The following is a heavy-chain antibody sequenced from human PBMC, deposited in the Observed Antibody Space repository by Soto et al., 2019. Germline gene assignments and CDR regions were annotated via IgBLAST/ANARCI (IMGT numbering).Heavy chain of an antibody. CDR2: INHSGSA. CDR3: ARGLISGSHYSGGWYYFDS. J-gene: IGHJ4*02. D-gene: IGHD1-26*01. Sequence: SETLSLTCTVSGGSISSYYWSWIRQPPGKGLEWIGQINHSGSANYNPSLKSRVTISVHTSSSQFSLELSSVTAADTAVYYCARGLISGSHYSGGWYYFDSWGQGTQVTVSS. CDR1: GGSISSYY. V-gene: IGHV4-59*12.